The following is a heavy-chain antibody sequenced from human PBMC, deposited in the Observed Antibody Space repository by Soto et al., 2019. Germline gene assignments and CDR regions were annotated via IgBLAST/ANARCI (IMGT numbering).Heavy chain of an antibody. CDR3: AKAHYYYDSSGPPSY. CDR2: ISYDGSNK. CDR1: GFTFSSYG. D-gene: IGHD3-22*01. V-gene: IGHV3-30*18. Sequence: PGGSLRLSCAASGFTFSSYGMHWVRQAPGKGLEWVAVISYDGSNKYYADSVKGRFTISRDNSKNTLYLQMNSLRAEDTAVYYCAKAHYYYDSSGPPSYWGQGTLVTVSS. J-gene: IGHJ4*02.